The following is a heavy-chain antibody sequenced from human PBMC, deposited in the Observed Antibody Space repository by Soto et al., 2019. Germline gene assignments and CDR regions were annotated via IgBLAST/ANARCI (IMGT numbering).Heavy chain of an antibody. V-gene: IGHV1-46*01. CDR3: ARDSLLADPSSGSPEQHY. CDR2: INPSGGST. CDR1: GYTFTSYY. J-gene: IGHJ4*02. Sequence: GASVKVSCKASGYTFTSYYMHWVRQAPGQGLEWMGIINPSGGSTSYAQKFRGRVTMTRDTSTSTVYMELSSLRSEDTAVYYCARDSLLADPSSGSPEQHYWGQGTLVTVSS. D-gene: IGHD3-22*01.